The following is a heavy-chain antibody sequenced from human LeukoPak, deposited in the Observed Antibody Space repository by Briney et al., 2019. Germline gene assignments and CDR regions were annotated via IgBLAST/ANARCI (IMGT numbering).Heavy chain of an antibody. Sequence: SGGSLRLSCAASGFTFSSYAMSWVRQAPGKGLEWVSAISGSGGSTYYADSVKGRFTISRDNSKNTLYLQMNSLRAEDTAVYYCAKEPWSYPRAEYFQHWGQGTLVTVSS. CDR1: GFTFSSYA. CDR3: AKEPWSYPRAEYFQH. V-gene: IGHV3-23*01. D-gene: IGHD1-26*01. J-gene: IGHJ1*01. CDR2: ISGSGGST.